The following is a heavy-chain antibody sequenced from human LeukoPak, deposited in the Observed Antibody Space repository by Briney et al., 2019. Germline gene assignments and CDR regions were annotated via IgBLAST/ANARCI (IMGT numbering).Heavy chain of an antibody. D-gene: IGHD2/OR15-2a*01. J-gene: IGHJ4*02. CDR2: ISAYNGNT. CDR1: NYTFTSYG. CDR3: ARVIRGYFDY. V-gene: IGHV1-18*01. Sequence: VASVKVSRKASNYTFTSYGLSWVRQAPGQGLEWMGWISAYNGNTNYAQKLQGRVTMTTDTSTSTAYMELRSLRSDDTAVYYCARVIRGYFDYWGQGTLVTVSS.